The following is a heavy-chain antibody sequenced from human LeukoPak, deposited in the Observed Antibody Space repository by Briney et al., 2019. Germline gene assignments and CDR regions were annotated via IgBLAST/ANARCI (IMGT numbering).Heavy chain of an antibody. D-gene: IGHD3-10*01. CDR1: VFTFSSYW. Sequence: GGSLRLSCAASVFTFSSYWMSWVRQAPGKGLEWVANIKQDGSEKYYVDSVKGRFTISRDNAKNSLYLQMNSLRAEDTAVYYCASLLWFGDFDYWGQGTLVTVSS. V-gene: IGHV3-7*01. CDR3: ASLLWFGDFDY. CDR2: IKQDGSEK. J-gene: IGHJ4*02.